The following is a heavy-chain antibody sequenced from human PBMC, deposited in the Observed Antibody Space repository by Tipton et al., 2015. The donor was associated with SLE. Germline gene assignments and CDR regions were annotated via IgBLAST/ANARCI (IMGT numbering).Heavy chain of an antibody. V-gene: IGHV3-30*02. CDR2: IRYDGSNK. CDR1: GFTFSSYG. D-gene: IGHD6-19*01. J-gene: IGHJ4*02. CDR3: ARIAVAGRDY. Sequence: SLRLSCAASGFTFSSYGMHWVRQAPGKGLEWVAFIRYDGSNKYYADSVKGRFTISRDNSKNTLHLQMNSLRAEDTAVYYCARIAVAGRDYWGQGTLVTVSS.